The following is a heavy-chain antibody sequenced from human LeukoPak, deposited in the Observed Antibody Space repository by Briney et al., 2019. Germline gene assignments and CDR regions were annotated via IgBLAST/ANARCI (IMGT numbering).Heavy chain of an antibody. Sequence: GASVKVSCKASGYTFTGYYMHWARQAPGQGLEWMGWINPNSGGTNYAQKFQGRVTMTRDTSISTAYMELSRLRSDDTAVYYCARDPDYGDYQMRADYYYYGMDVWGQGTTVTVSS. CDR2: INPNSGGT. CDR1: GYTFTGYY. CDR3: ARDPDYGDYQMRADYYYYGMDV. J-gene: IGHJ6*02. D-gene: IGHD4-17*01. V-gene: IGHV1-2*02.